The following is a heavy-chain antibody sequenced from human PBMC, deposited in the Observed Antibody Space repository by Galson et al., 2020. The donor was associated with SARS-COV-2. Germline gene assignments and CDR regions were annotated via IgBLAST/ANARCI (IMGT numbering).Heavy chain of an antibody. V-gene: IGHV3-15*07. CDR1: GFTFSNAW. D-gene: IGHD2-15*01. J-gene: IGHJ4*02. CDR3: TTGAHVYCSGGSCYSVGEGGDFDY. CDR2: IKSKTDGGTT. Sequence: GGSLRLSCAASGFTFSNAWMNWVRQAPGKGLEWVGRIKSKTDGGTTDYAAPVKGRFTISRDDSKNTLYLQMNSLKTEDTAVYYCTTGAHVYCSGGSCYSVGEGGDFDYWGQGTLVTVSS.